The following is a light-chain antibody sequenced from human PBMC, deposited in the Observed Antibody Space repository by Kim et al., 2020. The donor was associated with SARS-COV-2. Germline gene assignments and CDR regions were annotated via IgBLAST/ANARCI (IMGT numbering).Light chain of an antibody. CDR2: GAS. CDR1: QSVSSN. J-gene: IGKJ2*01. Sequence: SPGERATLSCRASQSVSSNLAWYQQTPGQAPRLLIYGASTRATGIPARFSGSGSGTEFTLTISSLQSEDFAVYYCQQYNNWPPMYTFGQGTKLEIK. CDR3: QQYNNWPPMYT. V-gene: IGKV3-15*01.